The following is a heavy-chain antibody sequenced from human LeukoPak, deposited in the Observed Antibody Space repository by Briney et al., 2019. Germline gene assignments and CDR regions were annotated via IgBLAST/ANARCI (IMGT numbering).Heavy chain of an antibody. CDR3: AGPRRYCSGGSCYSYYFDY. D-gene: IGHD2-15*01. V-gene: IGHV4-39*01. J-gene: IGHJ4*02. Sequence: SETLSLTGTVSGGSISSSSYYWGWIRQPPGKGLEWIGSIYYSGSTYYNPSLKSRVTISVDTSKNQFSLKLSSVTAADTAVYYCAGPRRYCSGGSCYSYYFDYWGQGTLVTVSS. CDR1: GGSISSSSYY. CDR2: IYYSGST.